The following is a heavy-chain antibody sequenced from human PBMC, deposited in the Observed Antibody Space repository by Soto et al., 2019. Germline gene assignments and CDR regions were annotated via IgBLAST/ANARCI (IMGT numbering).Heavy chain of an antibody. D-gene: IGHD2-2*01. Sequence: PSETLSLTCAVYGGSFSGYYWSWIRQPPGKGLEGIGEINHSGSTNYNPSLKSRVTISVDTSKNQFSLKLSSVTAADTAVYYCARHPRYCSSNSCYGFDYWGQGTLVTVS. CDR2: INHSGST. V-gene: IGHV4-34*01. J-gene: IGHJ4*02. CDR3: ARHPRYCSSNSCYGFDY. CDR1: GGSFSGYY.